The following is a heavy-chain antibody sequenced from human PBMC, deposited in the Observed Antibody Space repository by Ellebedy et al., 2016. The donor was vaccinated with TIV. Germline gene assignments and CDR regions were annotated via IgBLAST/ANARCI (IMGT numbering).Heavy chain of an antibody. V-gene: IGHV1-18*01. D-gene: IGHD6-13*01. Sequence: ASVKVSCKASGYTFTTSGISWVRQAPGQGLEWMGWISAYNGNTRHAQKFQGRVTMTTDTSTSTAYMELRSLRSDDTAMYYCARDTNNIAEPDAFDIWGQGTMVTVSS. J-gene: IGHJ3*02. CDR1: GYTFTTSG. CDR3: ARDTNNIAEPDAFDI. CDR2: ISAYNGNT.